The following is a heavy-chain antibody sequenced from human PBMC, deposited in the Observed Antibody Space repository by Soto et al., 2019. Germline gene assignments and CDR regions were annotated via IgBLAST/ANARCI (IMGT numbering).Heavy chain of an antibody. CDR3: ARDRPAAISWYFDL. J-gene: IGHJ2*01. D-gene: IGHD2-2*01. V-gene: IGHV3-74*01. CDR2: SNSDGSST. CDR1: GFTFSSYW. Sequence: EVQLVESGGGLVQPGGSLRLSCAASGFTFSSYWMHWVRQAPGKGLVWVLRSNSDGSSTSYADSVKGRFTISRDNAKNTLYLQMNSLRAEDTAVYYCARDRPAAISWYFDLWGRGTLVTVSS.